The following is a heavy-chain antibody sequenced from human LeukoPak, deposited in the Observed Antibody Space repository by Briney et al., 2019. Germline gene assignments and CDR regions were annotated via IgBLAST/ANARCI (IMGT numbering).Heavy chain of an antibody. Sequence: SETLSLTCAVYVGSFSGYYWSWIRQPPGKGLEWIGEINHSGSTNYNPSLKSRVTISVDTSKNQFSLKLNSVTAADTAVYYWAKSNGYGLVDIWGQGTMVTVSS. J-gene: IGHJ3*02. CDR2: INHSGST. CDR3: AKSNGYGLVDI. V-gene: IGHV4-34*01. CDR1: VGSFSGYY. D-gene: IGHD3-22*01.